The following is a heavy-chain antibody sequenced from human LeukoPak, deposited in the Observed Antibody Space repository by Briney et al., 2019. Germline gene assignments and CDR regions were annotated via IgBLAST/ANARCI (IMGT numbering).Heavy chain of an antibody. Sequence: SETLSLTCTVSGGSISSYYWSWLRQPPGKGLEWIGYIYYSGRTNDNPSLKRRVTISVETTKNQFSLKLSSVTAADTAVYCCTRDKKTGYFDLWGRGTLVTVSS. J-gene: IGHJ2*01. CDR1: GGSISSYY. CDR3: TRDKKTGYFDL. CDR2: IYYSGRT. V-gene: IGHV4-59*01.